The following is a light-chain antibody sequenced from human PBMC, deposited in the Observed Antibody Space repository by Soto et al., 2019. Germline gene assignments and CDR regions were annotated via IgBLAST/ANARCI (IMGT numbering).Light chain of an antibody. Sequence: DIQLTQSPSFLAAAVRDRVTITCRASQRIYNFLAWYQQKPGRAPNLLIYGASTLQGGVPSRFSGSGSGTEFALTISSLQPEDSATYYCQQLNTYPYTFGQGTKLEIK. CDR2: GAS. J-gene: IGKJ2*01. CDR1: QRIYNF. CDR3: QQLNTYPYT. V-gene: IGKV1-9*01.